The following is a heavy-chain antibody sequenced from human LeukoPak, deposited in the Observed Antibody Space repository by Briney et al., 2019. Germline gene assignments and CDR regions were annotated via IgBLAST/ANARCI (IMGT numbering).Heavy chain of an antibody. CDR3: AREGLKVYYYYYMNV. J-gene: IGHJ6*03. CDR2: INPNSGGT. V-gene: IGHV1-2*02. Sequence: ASVKVSCKASGYTFTGYYMHWVRQAPGQGLEWMGWINPNSGGTNYAQKFQGRVTMTRDTSISTAYMELSRLRSDDTAVYYCAREGLKVYYYYYMNVRGKGTTVTISS. D-gene: IGHD3/OR15-3a*01. CDR1: GYTFTGYY.